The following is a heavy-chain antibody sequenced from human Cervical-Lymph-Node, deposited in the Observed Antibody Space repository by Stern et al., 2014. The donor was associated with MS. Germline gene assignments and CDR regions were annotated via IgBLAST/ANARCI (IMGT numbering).Heavy chain of an antibody. CDR1: GFTFSDYY. V-gene: IGHV3-11*01. J-gene: IGHJ4*02. Sequence: VQLVESGGGLVKPGGSLRLSCAVSGFTFSDYYMSWIRQAPGKGLEWVSHISSSGSTIYYADSVKGRFTMSRDNAKKSVSLQMNSLRAEDTAVYYCAREGYSYGYGVFDYWGQGALVTVSP. D-gene: IGHD5-18*01. CDR2: ISSSGSTI. CDR3: AREGYSYGYGVFDY.